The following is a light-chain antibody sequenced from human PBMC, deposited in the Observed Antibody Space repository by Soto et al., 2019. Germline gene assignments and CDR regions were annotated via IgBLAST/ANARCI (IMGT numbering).Light chain of an antibody. V-gene: IGKV1-5*03. Sequence: DIQMTQSPSTLSGSVGDRVTITCRASETISSWLAWYQQKPGKAPKLLIYKASTLKSGVPSRFSGSGSGTEFTLTISSLQPDDFAPYYCQHHNSYSEAFAQGTKVELK. J-gene: IGKJ1*01. CDR3: QHHNSYSEA. CDR1: ETISSW. CDR2: KAS.